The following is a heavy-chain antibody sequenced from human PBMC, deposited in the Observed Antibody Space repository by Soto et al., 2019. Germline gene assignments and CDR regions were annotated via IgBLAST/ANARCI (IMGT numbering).Heavy chain of an antibody. J-gene: IGHJ5*02. D-gene: IGHD5-12*01. Sequence: GALRVSFAACGFTFRIYAMRWVRQAPGKGLEYVSAVSTNGGTSYYADSVKGRFTISRDNSRNTLYLQMNSLRPEDTAVYYCVKERAPRDGYKTQPGSWGLGTLVTVSS. CDR2: VSTNGGTS. CDR3: VKERAPRDGYKTQPGS. CDR1: GFTFRIYA. V-gene: IGHV3-64D*06.